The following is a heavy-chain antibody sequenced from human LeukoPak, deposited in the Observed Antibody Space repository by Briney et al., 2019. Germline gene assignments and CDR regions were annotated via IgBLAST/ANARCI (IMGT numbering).Heavy chain of an antibody. D-gene: IGHD2-2*01. CDR1: GGSFSGYY. CDR3: ARRKYCSSTSCYLDYYYYMDV. J-gene: IGHJ6*03. CDR2: INHSGST. V-gene: IGHV4-34*01. Sequence: SETLSLTCAVYGGSFSGYYWSWIRQPPGKGLEWIGEINHSGSTNCNPSLKSRVTISVDTSKNQFSLKLSSVTAADTAVYYCARRKYCSSTSCYLDYYYYMDVWGKGTTVTVSS.